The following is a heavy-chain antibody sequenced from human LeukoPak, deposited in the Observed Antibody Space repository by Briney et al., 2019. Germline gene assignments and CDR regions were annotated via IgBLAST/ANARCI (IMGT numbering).Heavy chain of an antibody. J-gene: IGHJ4*02. D-gene: IGHD3-22*01. CDR3: AKDSSVYYYDSRNFDY. Sequence: PGGSLRLSCAASGFTFSSYGMRWVRQAPGKGLEWVAFIRYDGSNKYYADSVKGRVTISRDNSKNTLYLQMNSLRAEDTAVYYCAKDSSVYYYDSRNFDYWGQGTLVTVSS. CDR2: IRYDGSNK. CDR1: GFTFSSYG. V-gene: IGHV3-30*02.